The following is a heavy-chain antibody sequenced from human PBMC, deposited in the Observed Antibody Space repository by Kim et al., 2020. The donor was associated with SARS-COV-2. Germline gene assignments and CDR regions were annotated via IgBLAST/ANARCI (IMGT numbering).Heavy chain of an antibody. CDR3: AREGSGSYNWFDP. V-gene: IGHV1-3*01. J-gene: IGHJ5*02. D-gene: IGHD3-10*01. Sequence: TYAQNFQGRVTITRDTSATTAYMELSSLTSKDTAVYYCAREGSGSYNWFDPWGQGTLVTVSS.